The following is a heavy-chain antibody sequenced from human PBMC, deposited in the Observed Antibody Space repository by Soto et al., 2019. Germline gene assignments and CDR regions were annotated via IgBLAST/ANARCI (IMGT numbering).Heavy chain of an antibody. Sequence: SVKVSCKASGGTFSGAGVSWVRQAPGQGLEWMGNHIPMFGSTNYAEKFQGRLTISADAPATTAYMDLSSLRSDDTAVYYCARGDGFNYYFDYWGQGALVTVSS. CDR2: HIPMFGST. CDR3: ARGDGFNYYFDY. D-gene: IGHD1-1*01. V-gene: IGHV1-69*13. CDR1: GGTFSGAG. J-gene: IGHJ4*02.